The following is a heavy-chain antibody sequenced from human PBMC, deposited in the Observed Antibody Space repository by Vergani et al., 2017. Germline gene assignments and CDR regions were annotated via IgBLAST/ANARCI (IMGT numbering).Heavy chain of an antibody. CDR2: ISGSGGST. D-gene: IGHD3-10*01. CDR1: GFTFSSYA. CDR3: ASRLLYGSGSYYYYYYGMDV. V-gene: IGHV3-23*01. Sequence: EVQLLESGGGLVQPGGSLRLSCAASGFTFSSYAMSWVRQAPGKGLEWVSAISGSGGSTYYADSVKGRFTISRDNSKNTLYLQMNSLRAEDTAVYYCASRLLYGSGSYYYYYYGMDVWGQGTTVTVSS. J-gene: IGHJ6*02.